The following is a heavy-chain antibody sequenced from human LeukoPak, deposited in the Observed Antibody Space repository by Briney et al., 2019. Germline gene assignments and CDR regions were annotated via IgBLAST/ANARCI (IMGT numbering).Heavy chain of an antibody. V-gene: IGHV5-51*01. CDR2: IYPGDSDA. CDR3: ARHPTSFAHYFDY. Sequence: GESLKISCKGSGYSFTSYWIGWVRQMPGKGLEWMGVIYPGDSDARYSPSFQGQVTISADKSISTAYLQWSSLKASDTAMYYCARHPTSFAHYFDYWGQGTLVTVSS. CDR1: GYSFTSYW. J-gene: IGHJ4*02.